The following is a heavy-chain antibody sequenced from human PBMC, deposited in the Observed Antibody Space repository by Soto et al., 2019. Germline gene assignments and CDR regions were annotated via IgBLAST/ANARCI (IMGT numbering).Heavy chain of an antibody. CDR3: ARGQTLMATTLSFDY. D-gene: IGHD5-12*01. V-gene: IGHV1-8*01. Sequence: ASVKVSCKASGYTFTSYDINWVRQATGQGLEWMGWMNPNSGNTGYAQRFQGRVTMTRNTSISTAYMELSSLRSEDTAVYYCARGQTLMATTLSFDYWGQGTLVTVSS. CDR2: MNPNSGNT. J-gene: IGHJ4*02. CDR1: GYTFTSYD.